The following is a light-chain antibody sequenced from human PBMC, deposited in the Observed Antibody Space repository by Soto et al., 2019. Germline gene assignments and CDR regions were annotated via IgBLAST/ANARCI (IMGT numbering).Light chain of an antibody. CDR2: AAS. Sequence: DIQMTQSPSSLSASVGDRVTITCRASQSISSYLNWYQQKPGKAPNLLIYAASSLQSGVPSRFSGSGSGTDFTLTISSLQPEDFATYYCQQSYSTGWTFGQGTKVEIK. V-gene: IGKV1-39*01. CDR3: QQSYSTGWT. J-gene: IGKJ1*01. CDR1: QSISSY.